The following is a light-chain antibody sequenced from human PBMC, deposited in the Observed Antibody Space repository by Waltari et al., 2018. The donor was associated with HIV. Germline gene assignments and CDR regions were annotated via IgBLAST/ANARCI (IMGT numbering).Light chain of an antibody. CDR1: SSDVGGYNY. CDR2: AVS. Sequence: QSALTQPASVSGSPGQSITISCTGTSSDVGGYNYVSWYQQHSGKAPKLMIYAVSNRPSGVSNRFSGSKAGNTASLTISGLQAKDEADYYCSSYTSSSTNYVFGTGTKVTVL. J-gene: IGLJ1*01. V-gene: IGLV2-14*01. CDR3: SSYTSSSTNYV.